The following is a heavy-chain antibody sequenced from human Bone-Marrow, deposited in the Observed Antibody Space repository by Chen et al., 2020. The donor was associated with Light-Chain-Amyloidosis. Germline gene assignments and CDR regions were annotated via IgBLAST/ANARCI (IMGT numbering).Heavy chain of an antibody. D-gene: IGHD3-3*01. CDR1: GGSISGNDYY. CDR3: VRGQETMFGMTRLMDYGMDV. CDR2: IYYSENT. Sequence: QVQLHESGPGLVKPSQTLSLTCSVSGGSISGNDYYWSWIRHFPGKGLEWIGHIYYSENTNYNPYRKSRITMSVNTDKNQYSLTVSIVTAADSAGYYCVRGQETMFGMTRLMDYGMDVWGQGTTVTVSS. J-gene: IGHJ6*02. V-gene: IGHV4-30-4*01.